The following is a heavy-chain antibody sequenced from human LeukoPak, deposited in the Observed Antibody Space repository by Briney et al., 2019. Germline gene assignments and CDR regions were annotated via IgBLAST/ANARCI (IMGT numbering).Heavy chain of an antibody. J-gene: IGHJ6*03. CDR3: ARGLFVQSRITIFGVVISNYYMDV. Sequence: ASVTVSCKASGYTFTSYDINWVRQATGQGLEWMGWMNPNSGNTGYAQKFQGRVTMTRNTSISTAYMELSSLRSEDTAVYYCARGLFVQSRITIFGVVISNYYMDVWGKGTTVTVSS. CDR2: MNPNSGNT. D-gene: IGHD3-3*01. V-gene: IGHV1-8*01. CDR1: GYTFTSYD.